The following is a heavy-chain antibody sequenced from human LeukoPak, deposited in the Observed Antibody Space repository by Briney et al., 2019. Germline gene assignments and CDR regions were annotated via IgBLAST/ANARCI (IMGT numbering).Heavy chain of an antibody. J-gene: IGHJ4*02. CDR2: IYYSGST. D-gene: IGHD1-7*01. CDR1: GGSISSYY. V-gene: IGHV4-59*01. Sequence: TSETLSLTCTVSGGSISSYYWSWIRQPPGKGLEWIGYIYYSGSTNYNPSLKSRVTISVDTSKNQFSLKLSSVTAADTAVYYCARAKSSGITGTPYYFDYWGQGTLVTVSS. CDR3: ARAKSSGITGTPYYFDY.